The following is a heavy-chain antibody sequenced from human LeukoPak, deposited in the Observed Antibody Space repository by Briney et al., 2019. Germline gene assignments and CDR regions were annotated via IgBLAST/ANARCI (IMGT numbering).Heavy chain of an antibody. CDR3: GRQGYTASYYFVDY. CDR2: IYSMGTT. J-gene: IGHJ4*02. D-gene: IGHD1-26*01. V-gene: IGHV4-4*07. CDR1: SGSINSYF. Sequence: SETLSLTGTVSSGSINSYFWGWVRQAPGKGLEWIGRIYSMGTTHYNPSLKSRVTMSIDTSTNQFSLNLRSVTAADTAMYYCGRQGYTASYYFVDYWSRGTLVVVS.